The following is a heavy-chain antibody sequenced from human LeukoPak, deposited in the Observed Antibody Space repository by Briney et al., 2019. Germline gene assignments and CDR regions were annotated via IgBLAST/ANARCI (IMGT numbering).Heavy chain of an antibody. CDR2: INHSGST. V-gene: IGHV4-34*01. J-gene: IGHJ5*02. CDR3: ARRPYIVVVPAALRKGPWFDP. D-gene: IGHD2-2*02. CDR1: GGSFSGYY. Sequence: PSETLSLTCAVYGGSFSGYYWSWIRQPPGKGLEWIGEINHSGSTNYNPSLKSRVTISVDTSKNQFSLKLSSVTAADTAVYYCARRPYIVVVPAALRKGPWFDPWGQGTLVTVSS.